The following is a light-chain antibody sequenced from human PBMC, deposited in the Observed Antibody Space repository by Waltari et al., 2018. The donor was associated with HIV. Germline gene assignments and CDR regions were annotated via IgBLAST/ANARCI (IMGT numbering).Light chain of an antibody. CDR2: SAS. J-gene: IGKJ1*01. Sequence: ETVLTQSPGTLSLSPGERATISCRASQRVSSDSVAWYQQRPGQAPTLLIYSASSRATGIPDRFSGSGSGTDFTLTISRLEPEDFAVYYCQQYGSSPRTFGQGTKVEIK. CDR1: QRVSSDS. CDR3: QQYGSSPRT. V-gene: IGKV3-20*01.